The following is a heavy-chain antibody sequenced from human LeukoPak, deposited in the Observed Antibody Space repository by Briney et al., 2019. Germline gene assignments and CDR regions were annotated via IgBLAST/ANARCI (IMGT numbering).Heavy chain of an antibody. CDR3: ASVGGGSPY. CDR1: GYSISSGHF. V-gene: IGHV4-38-2*02. CDR2: IYGSGTT. D-gene: IGHD3-16*01. J-gene: IGHJ4*02. Sequence: SETLSLTCTVSGYSISSGHFWSWIRQPPGKGLEWIGSIYGSGTTYYDPPLRSRVSISADTSKNHFSLELSSVTAADTDVYYCASVGGGSPYWGQGTLVTVSS.